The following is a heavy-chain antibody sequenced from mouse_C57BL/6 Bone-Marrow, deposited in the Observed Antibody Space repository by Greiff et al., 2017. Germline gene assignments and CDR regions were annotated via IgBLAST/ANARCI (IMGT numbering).Heavy chain of an antibody. D-gene: IGHD2-4*01. CDR3: ARSGDYDASYYAMDY. Sequence: VQLQQPGTELVKPGASVKLSCKASGYTFTSYWMHWVKQRPGQGLEWIGNINPSNGGINSNEKFKSKATLTVYKSSSTAYMQLSSLTSEDSAVYYCARSGDYDASYYAMDYGGQGTAVTVSS. J-gene: IGHJ4*01. V-gene: IGHV1-53*01. CDR1: GYTFTSYW. CDR2: INPSNGGI.